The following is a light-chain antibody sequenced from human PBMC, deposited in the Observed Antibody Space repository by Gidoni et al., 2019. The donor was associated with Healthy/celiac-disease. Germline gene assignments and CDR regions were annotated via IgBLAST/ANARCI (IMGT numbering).Light chain of an antibody. J-gene: IGKJ5*01. V-gene: IGKV3-15*01. Sequence: EIVMTQSPATLSVSPGERATLPCRASQSVSSNLAWYQQNPGQAPRPLIYGATTRATGIPARFSGSGSGTEFTLTISSLQSEDFAVYYCQQYNNWPPITFGQXTRLEIK. CDR2: GAT. CDR1: QSVSSN. CDR3: QQYNNWPPIT.